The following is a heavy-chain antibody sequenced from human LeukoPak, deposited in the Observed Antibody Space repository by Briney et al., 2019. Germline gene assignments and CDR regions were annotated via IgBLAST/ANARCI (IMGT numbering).Heavy chain of an antibody. Sequence: GGSLRLSCAASGFTFDDYAMHWVRQAPGKGLEWVSGISWNSGSIGYADSVKGRFTISRDNAKNSLYLQMNSLRAEDTALYYCAKLPPGGYNYVTKPDAFDIWGQGTMVTVSS. J-gene: IGHJ3*02. CDR3: AKLPPGGYNYVTKPDAFDI. CDR1: GFTFDDYA. V-gene: IGHV3-9*01. CDR2: ISWNSGSI. D-gene: IGHD5-24*01.